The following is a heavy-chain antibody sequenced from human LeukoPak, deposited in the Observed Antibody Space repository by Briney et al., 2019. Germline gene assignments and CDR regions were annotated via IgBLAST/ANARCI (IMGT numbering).Heavy chain of an antibody. CDR3: ARVRAAAGTLDY. J-gene: IGHJ4*02. CDR2: ISAYNGNT. V-gene: IGHV1-18*01. Sequence: ASVKVSCKASGYTFTSYGISWVRQAPGQGLEWMGWISAYNGNTNYAQKLQGRVTMTTDTYTSTAYMELRSLRSDDTAVYYCARVRAAAGTLDYWGQGTLVTVSS. D-gene: IGHD6-13*01. CDR1: GYTFTSYG.